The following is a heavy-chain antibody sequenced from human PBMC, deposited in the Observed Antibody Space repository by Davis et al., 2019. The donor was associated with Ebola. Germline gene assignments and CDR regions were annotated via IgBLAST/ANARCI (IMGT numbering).Heavy chain of an antibody. CDR1: GGSISSYY. J-gene: IGHJ4*02. V-gene: IGHV4-59*01. Sequence: PSETLSLPFTVSGGSISSYYWSWIRQPPGKGLEWIGYIYYSGSTNYNPSLKSRVTISVDTSKNQFSLKLSSVTAADTAVYYCAGGPTVTTFDYWGQGTLVTVSS. CDR2: IYYSGST. CDR3: AGGPTVTTFDY. D-gene: IGHD4-17*01.